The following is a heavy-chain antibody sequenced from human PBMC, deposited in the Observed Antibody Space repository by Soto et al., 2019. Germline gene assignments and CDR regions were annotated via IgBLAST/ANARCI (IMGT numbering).Heavy chain of an antibody. V-gene: IGHV1-18*01. CDR1: GYTFTSYG. CDR3: ARDPSTVWGYDITEGAFDI. J-gene: IGHJ3*02. D-gene: IGHD3-9*01. CDR2: ISAYNGNT. Sequence: QVQLVQSGAEVKKPGASVKVSCKASGYTFTSYGISWVRQAPGQGLEWMGWISAYNGNTNYAQKLQGRVTMTTDTSTSTAYMELRSLRSDDTAVYYCARDPSTVWGYDITEGAFDIWGQGTMVTVSS.